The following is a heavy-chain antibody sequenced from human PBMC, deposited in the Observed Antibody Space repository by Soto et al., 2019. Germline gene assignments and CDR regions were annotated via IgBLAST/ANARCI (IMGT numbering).Heavy chain of an antibody. V-gene: IGHV3-23*01. D-gene: IGHD3-16*01. Sequence: GGSLRLSFAASGFTFSSYAMSWVRQAPGKGLEWVSAISGSGGSTYYADSVKGRFTISRDNSKNTLYLQMNSLRAEDTAVYYCAKAVTYYDYIWGSPLADDYWGQGTLVTVSS. CDR1: GFTFSSYA. CDR3: AKAVTYYDYIWGSPLADDY. CDR2: ISGSGGST. J-gene: IGHJ4*02.